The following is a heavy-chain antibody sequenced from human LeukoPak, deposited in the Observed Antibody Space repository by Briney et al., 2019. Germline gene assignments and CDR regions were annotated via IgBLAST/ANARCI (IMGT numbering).Heavy chain of an antibody. CDR3: AKDMAPFYYDSSGYDAGYYYFYGMDV. CDR1: GFTFSSYA. Sequence: PAGSLRLSCAASGFTFSSYAMSWVRQAPGKGLEGVSVIGGSGGRTYYADSVKGRFTISRDNSKNTLFMQMNNLRAEDTAVYYCAKDMAPFYYDSSGYDAGYYYFYGMDVWGQGTTVTVSS. D-gene: IGHD3-22*01. V-gene: IGHV3-23*01. CDR2: IGGSGGRT. J-gene: IGHJ6*02.